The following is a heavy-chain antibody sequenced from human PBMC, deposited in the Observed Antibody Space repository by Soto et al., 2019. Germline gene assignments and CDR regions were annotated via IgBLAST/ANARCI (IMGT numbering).Heavy chain of an antibody. CDR3: ASSTMVRAAFDP. Sequence: QVQLVQSGAEVKKPGASVKVSCKASGDTFTRYYIHWVRQAPGQGLEWMGIINPSGGTRGHIQKFQGRVTMTRDTSTSTVYMELSSLRSEDTAVYYCASSTMVRAAFDPWGQGTLVTVSS. V-gene: IGHV1-46*03. D-gene: IGHD3-10*01. CDR2: INPSGGTR. J-gene: IGHJ5*02. CDR1: GDTFTRYY.